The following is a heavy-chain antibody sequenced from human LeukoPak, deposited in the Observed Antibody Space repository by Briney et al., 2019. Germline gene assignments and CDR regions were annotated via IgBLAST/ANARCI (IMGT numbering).Heavy chain of an antibody. J-gene: IGHJ3*02. CDR3: ARDHRVGATGDDAFDI. CDR1: GFTFTTYW. CDR2: IKPDGSEK. V-gene: IGHV3-7*01. Sequence: RGSLSPSCLASGFTFTTYWMTWVRQAPGKGLGWVANIKPDGSEKYYGDSVEGRLTISRDNAKNSLYLQMNSLRAEDTAVYYCARDHRVGATGDDAFDIWGQGTMVTVSS. D-gene: IGHD1-26*01.